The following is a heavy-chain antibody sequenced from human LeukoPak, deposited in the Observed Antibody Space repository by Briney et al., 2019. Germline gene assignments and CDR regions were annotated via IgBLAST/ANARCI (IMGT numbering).Heavy chain of an antibody. V-gene: IGHV3-48*03. CDR2: ISSSGSTI. D-gene: IGHD1-26*01. J-gene: IGHJ4*02. CDR1: GFTFSSYE. Sequence: GGSLRLSCAASGFTFSSYEMNWVRQAPGKGLEWVSYISSSGSTIYYADSVKGRFTISRDNAKNSLYLQMNSLRAEDTALYYCARSMYEATGFDYWGQGTLVTVSS. CDR3: ARSMYEATGFDY.